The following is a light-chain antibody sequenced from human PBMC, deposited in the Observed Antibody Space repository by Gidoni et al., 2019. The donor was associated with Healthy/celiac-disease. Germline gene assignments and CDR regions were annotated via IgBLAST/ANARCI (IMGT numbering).Light chain of an antibody. Sequence: QSVLTQPPSVSGAPGQSVTISCTGSSSNIGAGYDVHWYQQLPGTAPKLLIYGNSNRPSGVPDRFSGSKSGTSASQAITGLQAEDEADYYCQSYDSSSEVFGTGTKVTVL. CDR1: SSNIGAGYD. CDR2: GNS. V-gene: IGLV1-40*01. J-gene: IGLJ1*01. CDR3: QSYDSSSEV.